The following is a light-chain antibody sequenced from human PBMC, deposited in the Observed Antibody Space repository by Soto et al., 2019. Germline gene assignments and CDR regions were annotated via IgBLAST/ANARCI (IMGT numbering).Light chain of an antibody. CDR3: QQYYGFPRT. J-gene: IGKJ1*01. Sequence: AIRMTQSPSSFSASTGDRVSITCRASQDISSYLAWYQQKPGKAPKLLIYDASTLQSGVPSRFSGSGPGTDFALTISCLQSEDFATYYCQQYYGFPRTFGQGTKVEIK. CDR2: DAS. CDR1: QDISSY. V-gene: IGKV1-8*01.